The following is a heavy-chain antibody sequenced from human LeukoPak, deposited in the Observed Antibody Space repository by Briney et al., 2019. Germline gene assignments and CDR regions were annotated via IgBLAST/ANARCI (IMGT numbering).Heavy chain of an antibody. CDR2: MDSDGSTT. CDR1: GFTFDDYA. V-gene: IGHV3-74*01. J-gene: IGHJ3*02. D-gene: IGHD1-26*01. CDR3: AKGWELRDGFDI. Sequence: GSLRLSCAASGFTFDDYAMHWVRQAPGKGLVWVSRMDSDGSTTNYADSVKGRFTISRDNAKNTLYLHINSLRAEDTAVYYCAKGWELRDGFDIWGQGTMVTVSS.